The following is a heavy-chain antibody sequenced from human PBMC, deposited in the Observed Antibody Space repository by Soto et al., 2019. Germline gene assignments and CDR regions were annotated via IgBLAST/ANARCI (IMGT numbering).Heavy chain of an antibody. J-gene: IGHJ4*02. CDR2: IYWDDDE. CDR1: GFSLNTSGVG. D-gene: IGHD1-26*01. V-gene: IGHV2-5*02. CDR3: AHLSPVVGSTFDY. Sequence: SGPTLVNPTQTRTLPCTFSGFSLNTSGVGVGWIRQPPGKALEWLALIYWDDDERYSPSLRSRLTITKDTSKNRVVLTMTNMDYVDTATYYCAHLSPVVGSTFDYWGQGTLVTVSS.